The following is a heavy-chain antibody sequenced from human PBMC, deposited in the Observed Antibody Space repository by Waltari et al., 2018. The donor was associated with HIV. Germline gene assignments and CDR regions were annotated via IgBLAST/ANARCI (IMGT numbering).Heavy chain of an antibody. CDR3: AHSASPMIVGVNGWFDP. CDR2: IYWNDDK. J-gene: IGHJ5*02. CDR1: GFSLSTSGVG. V-gene: IGHV2-5*01. Sequence: QITLKESGPTLVKPTQTLTLTCTFSGFSLSTSGVGVGWIRQPPGKALEWLALIYWNDDKRYSPSLKSRLTITKDTSKNQVVLTMTNMDPVDTATYYCAHSASPMIVGVNGWFDPWGQGTLVTVSS. D-gene: IGHD3-22*01.